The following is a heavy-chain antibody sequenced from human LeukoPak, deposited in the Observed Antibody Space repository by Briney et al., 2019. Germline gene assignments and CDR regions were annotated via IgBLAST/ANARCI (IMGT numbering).Heavy chain of an antibody. CDR1: GFTFSDYY. D-gene: IGHD2-15*01. Sequence: GGSLRLSCVASGFTFSDYYMSWIRQAPGKGLEWVSYISSDNDYTEYADSVKGRFTISRDSAKNSLYLQMNSLRAEDTAVYFCARALGRVAATGSFDYWGQGTLVTVSS. CDR3: ARALGRVAATGSFDY. CDR2: ISSDNDYT. V-gene: IGHV3-11*06. J-gene: IGHJ4*02.